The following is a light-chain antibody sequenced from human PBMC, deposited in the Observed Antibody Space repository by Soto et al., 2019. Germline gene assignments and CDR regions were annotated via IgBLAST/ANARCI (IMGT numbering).Light chain of an antibody. J-gene: IGKJ2*01. V-gene: IGKV1-39*01. Sequence: DIQMTQSPSSLSASVGDRVTITCRASQSFSSNLNWYQQNPGKAPNLLIYAASSLQSGVPSRFSGSGSRTDFTLTISRLQPEDFATYYCQQSYSTPYTFGQGTKLEIK. CDR2: AAS. CDR3: QQSYSTPYT. CDR1: QSFSSN.